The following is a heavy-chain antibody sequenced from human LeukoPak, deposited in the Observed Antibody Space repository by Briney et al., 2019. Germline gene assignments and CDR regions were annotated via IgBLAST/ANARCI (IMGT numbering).Heavy chain of an antibody. Sequence: ASVKVSCKASGYIFTTYGISWVRQAPGQGLEWMGWISAYNGNPNYAQKLQGRVTMTTDTSTSTAYMELKSLRSDDTAVYYCARSNSGYCSSTSCSRGFDYWGQGTLVTVSS. CDR1: GYIFTTYG. CDR2: ISAYNGNP. V-gene: IGHV1-18*01. J-gene: IGHJ4*02. D-gene: IGHD2-2*03. CDR3: ARSNSGYCSSTSCSRGFDY.